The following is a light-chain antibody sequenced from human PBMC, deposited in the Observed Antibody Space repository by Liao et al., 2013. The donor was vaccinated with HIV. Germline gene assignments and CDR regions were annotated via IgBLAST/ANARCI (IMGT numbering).Light chain of an antibody. CDR2: HGI. CDR1: NIGSYS. V-gene: IGLV3-21*04. Sequence: SYVLTQPPSVSVAPGKTARITCGGSNIGSYSVHWYQVKPGQAPVLVIFHGIDRPSGISDRFSGSTSENTATLTISRAEAGDEADYYCQVWDRGSAHPTVFGPGTKVTVL. CDR3: QVWDRGSAHPTV. J-gene: IGLJ1*01.